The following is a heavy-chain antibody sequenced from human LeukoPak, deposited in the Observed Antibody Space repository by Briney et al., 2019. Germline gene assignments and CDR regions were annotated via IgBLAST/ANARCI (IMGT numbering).Heavy chain of an antibody. J-gene: IGHJ4*02. CDR2: IYYSGST. CDR1: GGSISNHY. Sequence: SKTLSLTCTVSGGSISNHYWSWIRQPPGKGLEWIGYIYYSGSTNYNPSLKSRVTISVDTSKNQFSLKVSSVTAADTAVYYCARRGSSWDYYDYWGQGTLVTVSS. CDR3: ARRGSSWDYYDY. D-gene: IGHD6-13*01. V-gene: IGHV4-59*08.